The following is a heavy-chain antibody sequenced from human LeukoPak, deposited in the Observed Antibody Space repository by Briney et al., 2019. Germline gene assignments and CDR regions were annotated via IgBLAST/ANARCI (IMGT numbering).Heavy chain of an antibody. CDR1: GGSFSGYY. J-gene: IGHJ5*02. D-gene: IGHD2-2*01. CDR3: ARASGYCSSTSCYGVFHRNWFDP. V-gene: IGHV4-34*01. CDR2: INHSGST. Sequence: PSETLSLTCAVYGGSFSGYYWSWIRQPPGKGLEWIGEINHSGSTNYNPSLKSRVTISVDTSKNQFSLKLSSVTAADTAVYHCARASGYCSSTSCYGVFHRNWFDPWGQGTLVTVSS.